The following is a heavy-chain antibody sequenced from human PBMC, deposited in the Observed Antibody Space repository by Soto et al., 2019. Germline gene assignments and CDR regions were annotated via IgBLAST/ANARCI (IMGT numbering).Heavy chain of an antibody. D-gene: IGHD4-17*01. V-gene: IGHV4-39*01. CDR2: IYYIENT. CDR1: GGSISSSSNH. Sequence: QLQLQESGPGLVKPSETLSLTCTVSGGSISSSSNHWGWIRQPPGKGLEWIGNIYYIENTYYNPSLKSRVTISVDTSKNQFSLRLTSVTAADKAVYYCATHPPYGPLDHWGQGTLVTVSS. CDR3: ATHPPYGPLDH. J-gene: IGHJ4*02.